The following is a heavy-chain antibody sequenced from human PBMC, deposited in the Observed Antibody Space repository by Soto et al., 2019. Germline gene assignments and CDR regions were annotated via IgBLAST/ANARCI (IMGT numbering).Heavy chain of an antibody. V-gene: IGHV3-7*05. D-gene: IGHD3-22*01. Sequence: EVQLVESGGGLVQPGESLRLSCAAAGFTFSDYWMTWVRQAPGKGLEWVANIKKDESKKSYLDSVRGRFTISRDNARNSLYLQMDSLRAEDTALYYCARDVSPGSGPYYLDAFDMWGRGTMVTVSS. CDR2: IKKDESKK. CDR3: ARDVSPGSGPYYLDAFDM. CDR1: GFTFSDYW. J-gene: IGHJ3*02.